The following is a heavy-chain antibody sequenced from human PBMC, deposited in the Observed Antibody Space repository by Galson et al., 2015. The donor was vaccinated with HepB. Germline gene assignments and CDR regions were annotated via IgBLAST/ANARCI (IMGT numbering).Heavy chain of an antibody. CDR3: ATTSIAAHYNSGLDY. CDR1: GYTFTDYY. V-gene: IGHV1-69-2*01. J-gene: IGHJ4*02. Sequence: VKVSCKVSGYTFTDYYMHWVQQAPGKGLEWMGLVDPEDGETIYAEKFQGRVTITADTSTDTAYMELSSLRSEDTAVYYCATTSIAAHYNSGLDYWGQGTLVTVSS. CDR2: VDPEDGET. D-gene: IGHD6-6*01.